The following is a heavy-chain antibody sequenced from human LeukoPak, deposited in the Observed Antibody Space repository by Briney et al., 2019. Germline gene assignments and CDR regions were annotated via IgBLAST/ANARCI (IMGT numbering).Heavy chain of an antibody. CDR3: ARGPPNWGYDY. Sequence: ASVKVSCKASGCTFTSYDFNWVRQATGQRPEWMGWMSPNSGDTGYAQKFQDGVTMTRNTSISTAYMELSSLRSDDTAVYYCARGPPNWGYDYWGPGTLVTVSS. V-gene: IGHV1-8*01. CDR2: MSPNSGDT. J-gene: IGHJ4*02. D-gene: IGHD7-27*01. CDR1: GCTFTSYD.